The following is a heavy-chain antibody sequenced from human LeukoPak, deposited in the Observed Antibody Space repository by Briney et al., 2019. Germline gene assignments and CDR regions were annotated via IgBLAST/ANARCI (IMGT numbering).Heavy chain of an antibody. Sequence: PGGSLRLSCEGSGFSVSTKYMNWVRQAPGKGLEWVSILYSGSSTYYTDSVKGRFTVSRDDSKNTLYLHMNSPGVEDTAVYYCARVGDHYHWYLDVWGRGTLVTVSS. V-gene: IGHV3-53*01. CDR2: LYSGSST. CDR1: GFSVSTKY. J-gene: IGHJ2*01. CDR3: ARVGDHYHWYLDV. D-gene: IGHD3-10*01.